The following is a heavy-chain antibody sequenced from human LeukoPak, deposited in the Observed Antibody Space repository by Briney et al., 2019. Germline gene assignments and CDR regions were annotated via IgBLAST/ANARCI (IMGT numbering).Heavy chain of an antibody. CDR2: IYYSGST. V-gene: IGHV4-59*01. CDR1: GGSISSYY. J-gene: IGHJ3*02. D-gene: IGHD3-10*01. CDR3: ARDYGPLRAFDI. Sequence: SETLSLTCTVSGGSISSYYWSWIRQPPGKGLEWIGYIYYSGSTNYNPSLKSRVTISVDTSKNQFSLKLSSVTAADTAVYCCARDYGPLRAFDIWGQGTMVTVSS.